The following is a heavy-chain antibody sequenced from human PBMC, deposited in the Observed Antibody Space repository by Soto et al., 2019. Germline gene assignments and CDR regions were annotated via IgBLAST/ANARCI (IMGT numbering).Heavy chain of an antibody. CDR1: RGYNSSSSHF. CDR3: ARDRHTQHYACMDV. D-gene: IGHD4-17*01. V-gene: IGHV4-39*02. Sequence: SVSLSLTCSLSRGYNSSSSHFSGCIRKPPGKGLEWVGCIYYSGSTYYNPSLRSRVTKSVDTTKNHFSLKLSPLTAADTAVGYCARDRHTQHYACMDVWDQGTTVAAS. J-gene: IGHJ6*02. CDR2: IYYSGST.